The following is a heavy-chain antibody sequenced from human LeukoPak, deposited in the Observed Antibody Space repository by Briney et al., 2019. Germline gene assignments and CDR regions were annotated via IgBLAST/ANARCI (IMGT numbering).Heavy chain of an antibody. CDR2: INHSGST. V-gene: IGHV4-34*01. Sequence: SETLSLTCAVYGGSFSGYYWSWIRQPPGKGLEWIGEINHSGSTNYNPSLKSRVTISVDTSKNQFSLKLSSVTAADTAVYYCARGRITMVRGVIRGWFDPWGQGTLVTVSP. CDR3: ARGRITMVRGVIRGWFDP. CDR1: GGSFSGYY. J-gene: IGHJ5*02. D-gene: IGHD3-10*01.